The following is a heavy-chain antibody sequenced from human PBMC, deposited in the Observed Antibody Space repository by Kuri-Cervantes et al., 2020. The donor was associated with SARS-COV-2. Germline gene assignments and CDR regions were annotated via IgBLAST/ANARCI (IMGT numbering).Heavy chain of an antibody. CDR2: IIPIFGTA. V-gene: IGHV1-69*13. CDR3: ARESRLGSGSYYSVDY. D-gene: IGHD1-26*01. J-gene: IGHJ4*02. CDR1: GYTFTVYY. Sequence: SLKVSCKASGYTFTVYYIHWVRQAPGQGLEWMGRIIPIFGTANYAQKFQGRVTITADESTSTAYMELSSLRSEDTAVYYCARESRLGSGSYYSVDYWGQGTLVTVSS.